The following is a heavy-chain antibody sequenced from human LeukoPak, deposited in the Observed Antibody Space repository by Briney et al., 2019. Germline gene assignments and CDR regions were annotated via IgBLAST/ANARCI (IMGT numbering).Heavy chain of an antibody. Sequence: SETLSLTCTVSGGSISPYYWSWIRQPPGKGLEWIGYIYYSGSTNYNPSLKSRVTISVDTSKNQFSLKLSSVTAADTAVYYCARGAGIQLWPDPYYYYYGMDVWGQGTTVTVSS. CDR3: ARGAGIQLWPDPYYYYYGMDV. CDR2: IYYSGST. CDR1: GGSISPYY. D-gene: IGHD5-18*01. J-gene: IGHJ6*02. V-gene: IGHV4-59*01.